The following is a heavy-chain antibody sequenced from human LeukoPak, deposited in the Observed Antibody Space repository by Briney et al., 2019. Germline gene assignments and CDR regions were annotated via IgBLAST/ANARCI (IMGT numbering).Heavy chain of an antibody. Sequence: ASETLSLTCTVSGGSISSYYWSWIRQPPGKGREWIGYIYYSGSTNYNPSLKSRVTISVDTSKNQFSLKLSSVTAADTAVYYCARAPVTAMVHYYYMDVWGKGTTVTVSS. D-gene: IGHD5-18*01. CDR1: GGSISSYY. J-gene: IGHJ6*03. V-gene: IGHV4-59*01. CDR3: ARAPVTAMVHYYYMDV. CDR2: IYYSGST.